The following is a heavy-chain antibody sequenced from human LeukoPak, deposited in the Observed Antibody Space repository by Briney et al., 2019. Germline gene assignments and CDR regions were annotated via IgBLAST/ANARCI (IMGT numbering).Heavy chain of an antibody. J-gene: IGHJ4*02. Sequence: ASVKVSCKGSEYIFTGYYMHWLRQAPGQGLEWIGWINLNSGDTNYEQKFQGWVTMTRDTSIRTAYMELSRLTSDDTAVYYCARSGYYYGFDYWGQGTLVTVSS. CDR2: INLNSGDT. CDR3: ARSGYYYGFDY. V-gene: IGHV1-2*04. D-gene: IGHD3-22*01. CDR1: EYIFTGYY.